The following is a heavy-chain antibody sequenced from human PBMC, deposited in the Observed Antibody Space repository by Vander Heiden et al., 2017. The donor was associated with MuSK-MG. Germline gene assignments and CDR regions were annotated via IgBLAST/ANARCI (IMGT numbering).Heavy chain of an antibody. CDR3: AKDQRDYYGSGTYFDY. CDR1: GFTFSSYA. V-gene: IGHV3-23*01. Sequence: EVQLLESGGGLVQPGGSLSLSCAASGFTFSSYAMSWVRQAPGKGLEWVSVISGSGGNTYYADSVKGRFTISRDNSKNTLYLQMSSLRAEDTAVYYCAKDQRDYYGSGTYFDYWGQGTLVTVSS. CDR2: ISGSGGNT. J-gene: IGHJ4*02. D-gene: IGHD3-10*01.